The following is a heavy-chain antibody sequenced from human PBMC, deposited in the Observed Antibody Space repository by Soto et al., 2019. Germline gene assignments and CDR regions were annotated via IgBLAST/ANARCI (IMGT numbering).Heavy chain of an antibody. CDR3: ARDFHVEHEWLRSELDH. J-gene: IGHJ4*02. CDR1: GFTFSTYG. D-gene: IGHD5-12*01. CDR2: IWYDGRNK. V-gene: IGHV3-33*01. Sequence: QVHLVESGGGVVQPGRSLRLSCAASGFTFSTYGMHWVRQAPGKGLEWAAVIWYDGRNKYYADSVKGRFTTSRDNSKNTLFVQMNRLRAEYTSVYYCARDFHVEHEWLRSELDHRGQGTLVTVSS.